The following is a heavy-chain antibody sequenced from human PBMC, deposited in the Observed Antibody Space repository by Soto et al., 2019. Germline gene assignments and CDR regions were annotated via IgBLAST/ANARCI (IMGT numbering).Heavy chain of an antibody. V-gene: IGHV3-30*18. CDR2: ISYDGSNK. CDR1: GFTFSSYG. Sequence: PGGSLRLSCAASGFTFSSYGMHWVRQAPGNGLEWVAVISYDGSNKYYADSVKGRFTISRDSSKNTLYLQMNSLRAEDTAAYYCAKDGLTYYYDSSGYSLNGMEVWGQGTTVTVSS. J-gene: IGHJ6*02. CDR3: AKDGLTYYYDSSGYSLNGMEV. D-gene: IGHD3-22*01.